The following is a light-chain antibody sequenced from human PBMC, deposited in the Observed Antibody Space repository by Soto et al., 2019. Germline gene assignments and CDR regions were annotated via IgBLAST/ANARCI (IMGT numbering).Light chain of an antibody. CDR3: QQYGSSSWT. CDR1: QSVSSK. Sequence: EIVLTQSPATLSLSPGERASLSCRASQSVSSKLAWYQQKPGQAPRLLIYDASNRATGFPARFSGSGSGTEFTLTISRLEPEDFAVYYCQQYGSSSWTFGQGTKVDIK. CDR2: DAS. V-gene: IGKV3-20*01. J-gene: IGKJ1*01.